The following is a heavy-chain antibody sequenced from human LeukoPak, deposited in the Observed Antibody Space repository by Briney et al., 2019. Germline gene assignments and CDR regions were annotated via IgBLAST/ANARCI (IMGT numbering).Heavy chain of an antibody. Sequence: PSETLSLTCAVSGYSISSGYYWGWIRQPPGKGLEWIGSIYHSGSTYYNPSLKSRVTISVDTSKNQFSLKLSSVTAADTAVYYCARERRDGYNRAVDYWGQGTLVTVSS. J-gene: IGHJ4*02. CDR2: IYHSGST. CDR3: ARERRDGYNRAVDY. CDR1: GYSISSGYY. D-gene: IGHD5-24*01. V-gene: IGHV4-38-2*02.